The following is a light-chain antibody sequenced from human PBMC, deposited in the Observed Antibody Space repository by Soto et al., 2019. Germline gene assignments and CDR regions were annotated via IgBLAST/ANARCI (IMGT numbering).Light chain of an antibody. CDR3: SLFGGRNNWV. J-gene: IGLJ2*01. V-gene: IGLV2-8*01. Sequence: QSALTQPPSASGSPGQSVTISCTGTSSDVGGYNYVSWYQQHPGKAPKLIISEDTKRSAGVPDRFSGSKSGNTASLTVSGLQAEDEAYYHCSLFGGRNNWVFGGGTKLTVL. CDR1: SSDVGGYNY. CDR2: EDT.